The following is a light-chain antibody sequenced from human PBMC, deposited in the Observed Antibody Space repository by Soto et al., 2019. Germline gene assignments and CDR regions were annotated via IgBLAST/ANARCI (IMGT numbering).Light chain of an antibody. Sequence: EIVLTQSPAPLSLSPGERATLSCRASQSVSSYLAWYQQKPGQAPRLLIYDASNRATGIPARFSGSGSGTDFTLTISSLEPEDFAVYYCQQRSNSLTFGPGTKVDI. CDR3: QQRSNSLT. V-gene: IGKV3-11*01. CDR1: QSVSSY. CDR2: DAS. J-gene: IGKJ3*01.